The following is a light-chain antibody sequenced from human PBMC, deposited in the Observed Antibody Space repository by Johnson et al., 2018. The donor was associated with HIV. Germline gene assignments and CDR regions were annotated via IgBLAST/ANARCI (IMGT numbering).Light chain of an antibody. J-gene: IGLJ1*01. CDR3: GTWDTSLSTGGA. CDR1: SSNIGNNY. CDR2: ENN. V-gene: IGLV1-51*02. Sequence: QSVLTQPPSVSAAPGQKVTISCSGSSSNIGNNYVSWYQQFPGTAPKLLIYENNKRPSGIPDRFSDSKSGTSATLGITGLQTGDEADYYCGTWDTSLSTGGAFGTGTKVTVL.